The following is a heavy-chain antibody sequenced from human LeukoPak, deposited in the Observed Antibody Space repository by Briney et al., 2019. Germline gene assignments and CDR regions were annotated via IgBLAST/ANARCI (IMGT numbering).Heavy chain of an antibody. CDR1: GFTVSSNY. J-gene: IGHJ4*02. V-gene: IGHV3-53*04. CDR3: GRMRYYDSGGYPNFDY. Sequence: GGSLRLSCAASGFTVSSNYMSWVRQAPGKGLEWVSVIYSGGNTYYAGSVEGRFTISRHNSKNTLYLQMNSLRAEDTAVYYCGRMRYYDSGGYPNFDYWGQGTLVTVSS. D-gene: IGHD3-22*01. CDR2: IYSGGNT.